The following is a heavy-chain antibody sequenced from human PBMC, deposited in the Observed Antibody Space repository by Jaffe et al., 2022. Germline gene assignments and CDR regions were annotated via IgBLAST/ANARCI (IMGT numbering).Heavy chain of an antibody. V-gene: IGHV4-38-2*01. J-gene: IGHJ5*02. CDR3: ARHWQWFDP. CDR2: IYHSGST. CDR1: GYSISSGYY. Sequence: QVQLQESGPGLVKPSETLSLTCAVSGYSISSGYYWGWIRQPPGKGLEWIGSIYHSGSTYYNPSLKSRVTISVDTSKNQFSLKLSSVTAADTAVYYCARHWQWFDPWGQGTLVTVSS.